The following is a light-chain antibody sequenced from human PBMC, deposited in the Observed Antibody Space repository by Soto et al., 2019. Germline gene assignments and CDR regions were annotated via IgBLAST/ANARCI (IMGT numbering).Light chain of an antibody. CDR1: QSISGS. J-gene: IGKJ1*01. Sequence: DIQMTQSPSTLSASVGDRVTITCRASQSISGSLAWYQQKPGKAPKFLLYKASSLQSGVPSRFSGSASGTEFTLTISSLQPDDFAIYYCQQHDSYPWTFGQGTKVEIK. V-gene: IGKV1-5*03. CDR2: KAS. CDR3: QQHDSYPWT.